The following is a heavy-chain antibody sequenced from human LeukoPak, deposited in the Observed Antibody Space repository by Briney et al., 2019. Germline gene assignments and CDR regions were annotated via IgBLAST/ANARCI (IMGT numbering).Heavy chain of an antibody. Sequence: PGGSLRLSCAASGFTFSSYAMHWVRQAPGKGLEWVAVISYDGSNKYYADSVKGRFTISRDNSKNTLYLQMNSLRAEDTAVYYCARDRGTSSYFDYWGQGTLVTVSS. CDR2: ISYDGSNK. V-gene: IGHV3-30-3*01. CDR3: ARDRGTSSYFDY. CDR1: GFTFSSYA. J-gene: IGHJ4*02. D-gene: IGHD2-2*01.